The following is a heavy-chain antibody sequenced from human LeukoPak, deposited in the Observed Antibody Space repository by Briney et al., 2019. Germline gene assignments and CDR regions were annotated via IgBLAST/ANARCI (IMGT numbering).Heavy chain of an antibody. J-gene: IGHJ4*02. D-gene: IGHD3-3*01. CDR3: AKVTGGVATGPFDY. V-gene: IGHV3-30*02. CDR1: GFTFSTDG. Sequence: GGSLRLSCAASGFTFSTDGMHWVRQAPGKGLEWVAFIRYDGSIEYCADSVKGRFTISRDNSKNTLYLQMNSLRVEDTAVYYCAKVTGGVATGPFDYWGQGTLVTVSS. CDR2: IRYDGSIE.